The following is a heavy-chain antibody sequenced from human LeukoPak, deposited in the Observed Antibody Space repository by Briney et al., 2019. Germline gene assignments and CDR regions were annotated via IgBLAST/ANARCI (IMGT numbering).Heavy chain of an antibody. J-gene: IGHJ3*02. CDR1: GFTFSSYE. CDR2: ISSSGSTI. CDR3: ARGYCSGGSCYPIFAFDI. D-gene: IGHD2-15*01. V-gene: IGHV3-48*03. Sequence: GGSLRLSCAASGFTFSSYEMNWVRQAPGKGLEWVSYISSSGSTIYYADSVKGRFTISRDNAKNSLYLQMNSLRAEDTAVHYCARGYCSGGSCYPIFAFDIWGQGTMVTVSS.